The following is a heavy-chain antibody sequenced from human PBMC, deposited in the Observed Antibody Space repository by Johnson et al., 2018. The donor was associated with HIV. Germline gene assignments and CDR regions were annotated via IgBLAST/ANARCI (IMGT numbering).Heavy chain of an antibody. Sequence: MQLVESGGGLVQPGGSLRLSCAASGFTFSTYWMSWVRQAPGKGLEWVANIKQDGSEKYYVESVKGRFTISRDNAKNSLDLQMNSLRAEDTAVYYCARDKCRPDAFDVWGQGTMVTVSS. CDR1: GFTFSTYW. D-gene: IGHD2-15*01. CDR3: ARDKCRPDAFDV. CDR2: IKQDGSEK. J-gene: IGHJ3*01. V-gene: IGHV3-7*01.